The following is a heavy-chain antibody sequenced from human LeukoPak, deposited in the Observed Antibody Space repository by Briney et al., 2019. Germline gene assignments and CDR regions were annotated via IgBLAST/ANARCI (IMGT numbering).Heavy chain of an antibody. CDR1: GYTFTTYG. V-gene: IGHV1-18*01. J-gene: IGHJ5*02. CDR2: ISGYNGNT. D-gene: IGHD3-10*01. CDR3: ARDRGPMFRGVLFSPHNWFDP. Sequence: GASVKVSCRTSGYTFTTYGINWVRQAPGQGLEWMRWISGYNGNTKYAQRLQDRVSLTTDTSATTAYMELRSLRSDDTAIYYCARDRGPMFRGVLFSPHNWFDPWGQGTLVTVSS.